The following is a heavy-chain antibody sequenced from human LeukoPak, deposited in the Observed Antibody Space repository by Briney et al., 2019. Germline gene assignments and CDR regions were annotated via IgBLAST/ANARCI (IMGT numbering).Heavy chain of an antibody. CDR3: ARRGYSYRTFDY. Sequence: GGSLRLSCAASGFIFRSYAMSWVRQAPGKGLDWVSEISGSGGDTDYAGSVKGRFTISRDNSKNTLYLQMNSLRAEDTAVYYCARRGYSYRTFDYWGQGTLVTVSS. V-gene: IGHV3-23*01. J-gene: IGHJ4*02. CDR2: ISGSGGDT. CDR1: GFIFRSYA. D-gene: IGHD5-18*01.